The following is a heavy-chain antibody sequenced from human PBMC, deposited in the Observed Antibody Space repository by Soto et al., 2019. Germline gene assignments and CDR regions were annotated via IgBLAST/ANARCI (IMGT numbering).Heavy chain of an antibody. D-gene: IGHD5-18*01. Sequence: PSETLSLTCTVSGDSMTSDNFYWTWIRQLPGKGLEWIGYIYNNGRTYYNPSLKSRLSISVDTSKSHFSLSLTSVTAADTALYYCVRGGYTNGHETLDYWGQGTQVTVS. CDR1: GDSMTSDNFY. CDR2: IYNNGRT. CDR3: VRGGYTNGHETLDY. V-gene: IGHV4-31*02. J-gene: IGHJ4*02.